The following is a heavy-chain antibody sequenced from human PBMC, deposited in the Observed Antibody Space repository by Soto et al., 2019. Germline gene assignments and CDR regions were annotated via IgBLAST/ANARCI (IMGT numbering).Heavy chain of an antibody. Sequence: PSETLSLTCTVSGGSVSSSSYYWGWVRQPPGKGLEWIGNVYHSGSTNYNPSLKSRVTISVDTSKNQFSLKLSSVTAADTAVYYCASPPVMDVWGKGTTVTVSS. CDR2: VYHSGST. CDR3: ASPPVMDV. CDR1: GGSVSSSSYY. V-gene: IGHV4-39*07. J-gene: IGHJ6*04.